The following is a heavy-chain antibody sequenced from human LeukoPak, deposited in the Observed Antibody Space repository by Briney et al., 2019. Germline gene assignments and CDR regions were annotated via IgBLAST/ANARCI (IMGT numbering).Heavy chain of an antibody. CDR2: ISYDGSNK. CDR3: GRGDYSNPMVFDY. D-gene: IGHD4-11*01. CDR1: GFTFSSYA. V-gene: IGHV3-30*01. Sequence: GGALRLSCAASGFTFSSYAMHWVRQAPGKGLEWVAVISYDGSNKYYADSVKGRFTISRDNSKNTLYLQMNSLRAEDTAVYSCGRGDYSNPMVFDYWGQGTLVPVSP. J-gene: IGHJ4*02.